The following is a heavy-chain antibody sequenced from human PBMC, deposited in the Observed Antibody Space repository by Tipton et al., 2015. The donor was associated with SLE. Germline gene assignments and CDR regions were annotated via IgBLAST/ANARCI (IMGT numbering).Heavy chain of an antibody. V-gene: IGHV4-59*01. D-gene: IGHD6-25*01. Sequence: TLSLTCTVSGGSISRYYWSWIRQPPGKGLEWIGYIYYSGSTNYNPSLKSRVTISVDTTKNQFSLKLSSVTAADTAVYYCARAAGDYYYYMDVWGKGTTVTVSS. CDR1: GGSISRYY. CDR2: IYYSGST. CDR3: ARAAGDYYYYMDV. J-gene: IGHJ6*03.